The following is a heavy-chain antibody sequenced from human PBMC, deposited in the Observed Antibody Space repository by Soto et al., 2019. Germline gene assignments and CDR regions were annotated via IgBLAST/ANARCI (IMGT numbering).Heavy chain of an antibody. CDR1: GFTFSSYG. CDR2: ISYDGSNK. D-gene: IGHD6-6*01. V-gene: IGHV3-30*03. Sequence: QVQLVESGGGVVQPGRSLRLSCAASGFTFSSYGMHWVRQAPGKGLEWVAVISYDGSNKYYADSVKGRFTISRDNSKNTLYLQMNSLRAEDTAVYYCESSSSSHFDYWGQGTLVTVSS. CDR3: ESSSSSHFDY. J-gene: IGHJ4*02.